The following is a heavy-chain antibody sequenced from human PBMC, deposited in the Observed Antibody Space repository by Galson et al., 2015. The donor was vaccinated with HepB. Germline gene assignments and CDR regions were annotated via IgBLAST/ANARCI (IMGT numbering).Heavy chain of an antibody. CDR3: ARGGPGHTLDY. D-gene: IGHD2/OR15-2a*01. V-gene: IGHV3-48*04. Sequence: SLRLSCAASGFTFSSYSMNWVRQAPGKGLEWVSYISSSSSTIYYADSVKGRFTISRDNAKNSLYLQMNSLRAEDTAVYYCARGGPGHTLDYWGQGTLVTVSS. J-gene: IGHJ4*02. CDR1: GFTFSSYS. CDR2: ISSSSSTI.